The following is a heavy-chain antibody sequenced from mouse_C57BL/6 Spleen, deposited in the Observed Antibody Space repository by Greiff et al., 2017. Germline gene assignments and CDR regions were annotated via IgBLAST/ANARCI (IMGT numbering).Heavy chain of an antibody. CDR3: ARFPIYYGNCGRLYFDV. CDR2: INPSTGGT. Sequence: VQLQQSGPELVKPGASVKISCKASGYSFTGYYMNWVKQSPEKSLEWIGEINPSTGGTTYNQKFKAKATLTVDKSSSTAYMQLKSLTSEDSAVYYCARFPIYYGNCGRLYFDVWGTGTTVTVSS. J-gene: IGHJ1*03. V-gene: IGHV1-42*01. D-gene: IGHD2-1*01. CDR1: GYSFTGYY.